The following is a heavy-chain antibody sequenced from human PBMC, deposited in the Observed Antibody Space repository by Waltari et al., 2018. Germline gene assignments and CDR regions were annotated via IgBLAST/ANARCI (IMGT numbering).Heavy chain of an antibody. CDR2: ISSSSSTI. CDR3: AREPTYYYGSGSTKPFDY. V-gene: IGHV3-48*04. D-gene: IGHD3-10*01. J-gene: IGHJ4*02. CDR1: GFTFSSYS. Sequence: EVQLVESGGGLVQPGGSLRLSCAASGFTFSSYSMNWVRQAPGKGREWVSYISSSSSTIYYADSVKGRFTISRDNAKNSLYLQMNSLRAEDTAVYYCAREPTYYYGSGSTKPFDYWGQGTLVTVSS.